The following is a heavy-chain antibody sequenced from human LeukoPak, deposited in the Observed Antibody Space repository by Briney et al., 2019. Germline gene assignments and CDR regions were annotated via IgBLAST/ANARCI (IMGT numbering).Heavy chain of an antibody. D-gene: IGHD1-1*01. J-gene: IGHJ1*01. CDR2: ISSNGGRT. Sequence: PGGSLRLSCSASGFTFGSFAMHWVRQAPGKGLEYVSIISSNGGRTNYADSVKDRFTISRDNSKNTVYLQMSSLRAEDTAVYYCVKGGLTLTTIYFHHWGQGTLVTVSS. CDR3: VKGGLTLTTIYFHH. CDR1: GFTFGSFA. V-gene: IGHV3-64D*09.